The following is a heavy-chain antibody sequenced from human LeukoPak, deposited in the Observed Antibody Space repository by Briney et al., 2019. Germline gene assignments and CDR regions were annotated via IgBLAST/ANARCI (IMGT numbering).Heavy chain of an antibody. CDR1: GYTFTSYY. Sequence: GASVKVSCKASGYTFTSYYMHWVRQAPGQGLEWMGWINPNSGGTNYAQKFQGRVTMTRDTSISTAYIELRRLRSDDTAVYYCAKDWGIAAAGLDWFDPWGQGTLVTVSS. CDR2: INPNSGGT. D-gene: IGHD6-13*01. V-gene: IGHV1-2*02. J-gene: IGHJ5*02. CDR3: AKDWGIAAAGLDWFDP.